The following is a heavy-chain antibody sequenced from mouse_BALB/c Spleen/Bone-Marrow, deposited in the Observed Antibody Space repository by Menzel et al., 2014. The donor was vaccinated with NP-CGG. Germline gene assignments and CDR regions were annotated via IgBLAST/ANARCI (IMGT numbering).Heavy chain of an antibody. V-gene: IGHV1S81*02. CDR2: VNPNNGGT. CDR3: TRARPGGFAY. J-gene: IGHJ3*01. CDR1: GYTFTSYY. Sequence: VKLMESGAELVKPGASVKLSCKASGYTFTSYYLYWVKQRPGQGLEWIGEVNPNNGGTNFNEKFKSKATLTVDKSSSTAYMQLSSLTSEDSAVYYCTRARPGGFAYWGQGTLVTVSA. D-gene: IGHD4-1*01.